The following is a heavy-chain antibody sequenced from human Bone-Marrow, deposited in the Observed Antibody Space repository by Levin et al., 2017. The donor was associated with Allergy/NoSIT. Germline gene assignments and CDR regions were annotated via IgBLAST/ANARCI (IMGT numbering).Heavy chain of an antibody. CDR3: AREALGQIYDYYMDV. D-gene: IGHD2/OR15-2a*01. J-gene: IGHJ6*03. CDR2: INFIFGSP. Sequence: SVKVSCKASGGIFSSYGISWVRQAPGRGLEWMGGINFIFGSPTYAQKFQGRVTITADKSTNTASMELSSLRSEDTPVFYCAREALGQIYDYYMDVWGKGTTVIVSS. V-gene: IGHV1-69*06. CDR1: GGIFSSYG.